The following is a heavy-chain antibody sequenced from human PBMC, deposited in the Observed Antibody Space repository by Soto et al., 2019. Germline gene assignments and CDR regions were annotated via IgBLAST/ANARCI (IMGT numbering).Heavy chain of an antibody. CDR1: GLTLSSAW. V-gene: IGHV3-15*01. CDR2: INSNIDVV. Sequence: EAQLVESGGDLVKPGGSLRLSCAASGLTLSSAWLNWVRQAPGKGLEWVGRINSNIDVVEYAAPVKGRFTISTDDSKNTFYLQMNSLKTEDTAMYYCCTFTFQPPTWGQGTLVTVSS. D-gene: IGHD3-16*01. CDR3: CTFTFQPPT. J-gene: IGHJ5*02.